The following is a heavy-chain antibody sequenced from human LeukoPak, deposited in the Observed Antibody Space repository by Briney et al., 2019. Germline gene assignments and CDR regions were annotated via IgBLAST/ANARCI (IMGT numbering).Heavy chain of an antibody. J-gene: IGHJ4*02. CDR1: GGTFSNYA. V-gene: IGHV1-69*04. Sequence: SVKVSCKASGGTFSNYAISWVRQAPGQGLEWMGRIIPLLEIADYTQRFQGRVTITADKSTSTAYMELSSLRSEDTAVYYCASGEGCSSNSRTLDYWGQGTLVTVSS. CDR2: IIPLLEIA. CDR3: ASGEGCSSNSRTLDY. D-gene: IGHD2-2*01.